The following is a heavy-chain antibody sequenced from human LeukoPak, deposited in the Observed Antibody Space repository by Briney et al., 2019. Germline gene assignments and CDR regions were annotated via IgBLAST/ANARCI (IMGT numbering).Heavy chain of an antibody. Sequence: GASVKVSCKASGYTFTGYYMHWVRQAPGQGLEWMGWINPNSGGTNYAQKLQGRVTMTRDTSISTAYMELSRLRSDDTAVYYCAREEVGAHRGFDYWGQGTLVTVSS. CDR1: GYTFTGYY. CDR2: INPNSGGT. J-gene: IGHJ4*02. CDR3: AREEVGAHRGFDY. D-gene: IGHD1-26*01. V-gene: IGHV1-2*02.